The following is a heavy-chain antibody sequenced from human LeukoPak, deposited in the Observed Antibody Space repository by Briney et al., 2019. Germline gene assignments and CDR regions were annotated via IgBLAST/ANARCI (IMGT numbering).Heavy chain of an antibody. CDR3: ARGSGSPDY. J-gene: IGHJ4*02. Sequence: PGGSLRLSCAASGFTFSNYWMHWVRQAPGKGLEWVSRINTDRSSTSYADSVKGRFTISRDNAKNTVYLQMNSLRAEDTAVYYCARGSGSPDYWGQGTLVTVSS. CDR1: GFTFSNYW. CDR2: INTDRSST. D-gene: IGHD6-13*01. V-gene: IGHV3-74*01.